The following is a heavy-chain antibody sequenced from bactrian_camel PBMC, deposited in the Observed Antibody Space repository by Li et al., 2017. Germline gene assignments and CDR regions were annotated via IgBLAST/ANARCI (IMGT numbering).Heavy chain of an antibody. Sequence: QVQLVESGGGSVQAGGSLRLSCVASVDTIGRYCMGWFRQIPDKEREGVAGIESDGSTSYADSVKGRFTISRDIAKNTLYLQMNSLKPEDTAMYYCAACAASGGYCSRQFAYWGQGTQVTVS. J-gene: IGHJ4*01. V-gene: IGHV3S55*01. D-gene: IGHD2*01. CDR3: AACAASGGYCSRQFAY. CDR2: IESDGST. CDR1: VDTIGRYC.